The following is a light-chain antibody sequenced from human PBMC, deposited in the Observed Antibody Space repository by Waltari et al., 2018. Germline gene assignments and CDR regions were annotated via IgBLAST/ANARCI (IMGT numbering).Light chain of an antibody. V-gene: IGLV2-14*01. CDR1: SSALGGSNY. CDR3: SSYTSTNTWV. J-gene: IGLJ3*02. Sequence: QSALTQSASVSGSPGQSITISCPGTSSALGGSNYVSWYQQHPGKAPKLMTHDVSQRPSGVSNRFSGSKSGNTASLSISGLQAEDEADYYCSSYTSTNTWVFGGGTKLTVL. CDR2: DVS.